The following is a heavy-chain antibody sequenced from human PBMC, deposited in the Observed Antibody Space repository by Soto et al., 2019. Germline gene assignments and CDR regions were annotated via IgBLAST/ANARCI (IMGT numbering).Heavy chain of an antibody. J-gene: IGHJ3*01. Sequence: QVQLQESGPGLVKSSGTLSLTCTVSGGSISYYYWSWFRQPPRKGLEWIGYIYYSGTTNYNPSLKSRVTISVDTSKNQFSLKVPSVTAADTGMYYCARGLPDFGSGDDAFDFWGQGTMVTVSS. D-gene: IGHD3-3*01. V-gene: IGHV4-59*01. CDR2: IYYSGTT. CDR1: GGSISYYY. CDR3: ARGLPDFGSGDDAFDF.